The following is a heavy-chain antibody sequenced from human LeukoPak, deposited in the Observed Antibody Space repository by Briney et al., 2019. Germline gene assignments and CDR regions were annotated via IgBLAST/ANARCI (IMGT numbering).Heavy chain of an antibody. CDR2: INHSGST. Sequence: PSETLSLTCAVYGGSFSGYYWSWIRQPPGKGLEWIGEINHSGSTNYNPSLKSRVTISVDTSKNQSSLKLSSVTAADTAVYYCASAYDSSGYPIDYWGQGTLVTVSS. CDR1: GGSFSGYY. CDR3: ASAYDSSGYPIDY. V-gene: IGHV4-34*01. J-gene: IGHJ4*02. D-gene: IGHD3-22*01.